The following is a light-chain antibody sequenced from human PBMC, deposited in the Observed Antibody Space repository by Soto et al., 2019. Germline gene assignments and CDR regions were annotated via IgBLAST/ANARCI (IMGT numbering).Light chain of an antibody. J-gene: IGKJ2*01. CDR1: QSIANW. Sequence: DIQVTQSPSTLSASVGDRVTITCRVSQSIANWLAWYQHKPGEAPKLLISRASDLQSGVPSRFSASGSGTEFTLTISSLQPDDFGTYSCLEYNPDYTFGQGTKLEIK. CDR2: RAS. V-gene: IGKV1-5*03. CDR3: LEYNPDYT.